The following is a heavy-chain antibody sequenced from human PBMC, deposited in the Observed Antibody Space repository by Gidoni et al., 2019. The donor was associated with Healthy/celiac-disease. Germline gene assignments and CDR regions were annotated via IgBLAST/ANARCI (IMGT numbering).Heavy chain of an antibody. CDR1: GYTRPELS. J-gene: IGHJ6*02. D-gene: IGHD2-15*01. CDR2: FDPEDGET. CDR3: ASGYCSGGSCYGMDV. Sequence: QVQLVQSGAEVKKPGASVKVSCKVSGYTRPELSMHWVRPAPGKGLEWMGGFDPEDGETIYTQKFQGRVTMTEDTSTDTAYMELSSLRSEDTAVYYCASGYCSGGSCYGMDVWGQGTTVTVSS. V-gene: IGHV1-24*01.